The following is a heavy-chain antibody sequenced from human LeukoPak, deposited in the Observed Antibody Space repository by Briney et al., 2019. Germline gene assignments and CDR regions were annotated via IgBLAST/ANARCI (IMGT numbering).Heavy chain of an antibody. J-gene: IGHJ5*02. CDR2: INHRGST. D-gene: IGHD3-10*01. CDR3: ARGRGYYGSGSYYRADWFDP. V-gene: IGHV4-34*01. Sequence: PAETLSLTCAVYGGSFSGYYWSWIRQPPGKGPEWVGGINHRGSTNYNPSLKSRVTISVDTSKNQFSLELSSVTAADTAVYYWARGRGYYGSGSYYRADWFDPWGQGTLVTVSS. CDR1: GGSFSGYY.